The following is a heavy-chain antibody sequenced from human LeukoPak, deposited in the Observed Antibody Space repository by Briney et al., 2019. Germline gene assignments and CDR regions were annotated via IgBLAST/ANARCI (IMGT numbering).Heavy chain of an antibody. V-gene: IGHV3-30*02. CDR1: GFTFRSYG. Sequence: GGSLRLSCAASGFTFRSYGIHWSARLQARGWNNKYCTDSVEGRVTISRDSSKNTMDLQMNSLRPEDTAVLSCAIDWGTGVEQLSPYVYNYMDVWGKGTTVTVSS. J-gene: IGHJ6*03. CDR3: AIDWGTGVEQLSPYVYNYMDV. D-gene: IGHD3-16*01. CDR2: NK.